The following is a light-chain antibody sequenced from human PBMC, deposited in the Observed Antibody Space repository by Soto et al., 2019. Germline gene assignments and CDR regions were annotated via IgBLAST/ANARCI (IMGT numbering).Light chain of an antibody. Sequence: QPVLTQPASVSGSPGQSITISCTGTSSDVGGYNYVSWYQQHPGKAPKLMIYEVSNRPSGVSNRFSGSKSGNTASLTISGLQAEDEADYYCSSYTSSSTLFGFGTGTKLTVL. CDR1: SSDVGGYNY. J-gene: IGLJ1*01. V-gene: IGLV2-14*01. CDR3: SSYTSSSTLFG. CDR2: EVS.